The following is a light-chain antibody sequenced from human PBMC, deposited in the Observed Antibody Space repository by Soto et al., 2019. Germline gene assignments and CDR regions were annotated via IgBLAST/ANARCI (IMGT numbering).Light chain of an antibody. J-gene: IGLJ2*01. V-gene: IGLV2-14*01. Sequence: QLVLTQPASVSGSPGQLITISCTGTSSDVGAYNYVSWYQQHPGKAPKLMIYDVSNRPSGVSNRFSGSKSGNTASLTISGLQAEDEADYYCSSYTSSSTVVFGGGTKLTVL. CDR1: SSDVGAYNY. CDR3: SSYTSSSTVV. CDR2: DVS.